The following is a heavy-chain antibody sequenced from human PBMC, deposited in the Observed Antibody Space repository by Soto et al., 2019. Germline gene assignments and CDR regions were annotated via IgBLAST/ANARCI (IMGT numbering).Heavy chain of an antibody. CDR1: GFSVSYYG. J-gene: IGHJ6*03. D-gene: IGHD2-2*01. CDR3: ARETSTGNYYMDV. CDR2: ISTSSSNI. Sequence: EVQLVESGGGLVQPGGSLRLSCAASGFSVSYYGMNWVRQAPGKGLEWVSYISTSSSNIYYADSVKGRFTISRDNAKNSLSLQMNSLRAADTAVYYCARETSTGNYYMDVWGKGTTVTVSS. V-gene: IGHV3-48*01.